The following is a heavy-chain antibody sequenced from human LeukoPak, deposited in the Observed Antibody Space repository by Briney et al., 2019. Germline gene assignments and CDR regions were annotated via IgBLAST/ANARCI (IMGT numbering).Heavy chain of an antibody. Sequence: GGSLRLSCAASGFSFRTYTMNWVRQAPGKGLGWVSTITNNGDATYYAASVKGRFTISRDNSKNTLYLQMNSLRAEDTAIYYCAKTPYWGQGTLVTVSS. V-gene: IGHV3-23*01. CDR3: AKTPY. J-gene: IGHJ4*02. CDR2: ITNNGDAT. CDR1: GFSFRTYT.